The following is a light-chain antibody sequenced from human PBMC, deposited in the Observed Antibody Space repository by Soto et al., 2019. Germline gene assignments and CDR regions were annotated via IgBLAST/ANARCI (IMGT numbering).Light chain of an antibody. CDR2: GNI. CDR3: QSYDSSLSVI. V-gene: IGLV1-40*01. Sequence: QSVLTQPPSVSGAPGQRVTISCTGSISNIGAGYDVHWYQQLPGTAPKILIYGNINRPSGVPDRFSGSKSGTSASLAITGLQAEDEADYYCQSYDSSLSVIFGGGTKLTV. CDR1: ISNIGAGYD. J-gene: IGLJ2*01.